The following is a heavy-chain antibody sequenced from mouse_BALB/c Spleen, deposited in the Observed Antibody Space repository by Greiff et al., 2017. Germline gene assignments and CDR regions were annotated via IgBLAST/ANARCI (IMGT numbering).Heavy chain of an antibody. CDR2: ISSGGSYT. CDR3: ARGRTGYDGLFDY. J-gene: IGHJ2*01. D-gene: IGHD2-14*01. CDR1: GFTFSSYA. V-gene: IGHV5-9-1*01. Sequence: DVMLVESGGGLVKPGGSLKLSCAASGFTFSSYALSWVRKTPEKRLEWVATISSGGSYTYYPDSVKGRFTISRDNAKNTLYLQMSSLRSEDTAMYYCARGRTGYDGLFDYWGQGTTLTVSS.